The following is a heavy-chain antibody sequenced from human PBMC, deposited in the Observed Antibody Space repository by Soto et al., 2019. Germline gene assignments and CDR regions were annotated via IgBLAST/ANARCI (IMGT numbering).Heavy chain of an antibody. CDR3: ASGDRGAFDL. CDR1: GFTFSYYW. V-gene: IGHV3-74*01. CDR2: IHSDGSST. J-gene: IGHJ3*01. D-gene: IGHD2-21*02. Sequence: EVQLVESEGGLVQPGGSLRLSCAASGFTFSYYWMHWVRQAPGQGLVWVSRIHSDGSSTTYADSVKGRFTISRDNAKNTLYLQMNSLRAEDTAVYYCASGDRGAFDLWCQGTMVTVSS.